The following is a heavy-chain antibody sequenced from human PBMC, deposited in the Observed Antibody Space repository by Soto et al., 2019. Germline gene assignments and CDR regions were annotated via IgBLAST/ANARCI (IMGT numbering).Heavy chain of an antibody. CDR1: GGSFSGYY. CDR3: ARGLGSLPGGMDV. CDR2: VDHSGST. V-gene: IGHV4-34*01. J-gene: IGHJ6*02. Sequence: PSETLSLTCAVYGGSFSGYYWRWTRQPPGKGLEWIGEVDHSGSTNQNPSLKSRVTISLETSKNQFSLKLSSVTAADTGVYYCARGLGSLPGGMDVWGQGTTVTVSS.